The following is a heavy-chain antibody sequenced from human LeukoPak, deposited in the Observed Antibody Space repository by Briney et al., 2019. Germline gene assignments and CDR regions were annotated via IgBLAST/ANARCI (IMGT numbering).Heavy chain of an antibody. Sequence: SETLSLTCAVSGYSISTRYYWGWIRQPPGKGLEWIGSLYHNGNTYQNPSLNSRVTISVDTSKNQFSLKLSSVTAADTAIYYCASTYGSGNHDHFDYWGQGTLVTVSS. D-gene: IGHD3-10*01. CDR1: GYSISTRYY. CDR2: LYHNGNT. V-gene: IGHV4-38-2*01. CDR3: ASTYGSGNHDHFDY. J-gene: IGHJ4*02.